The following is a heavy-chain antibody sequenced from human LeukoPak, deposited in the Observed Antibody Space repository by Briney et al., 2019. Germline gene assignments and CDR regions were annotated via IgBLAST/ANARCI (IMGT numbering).Heavy chain of an antibody. CDR2: ISDSGGKT. D-gene: IGHD6-13*01. CDR3: VKEGGAAAGWAEY. V-gene: IGHV3-23*01. J-gene: IGHJ4*02. CDR1: GFTFSSSA. Sequence: GGSLRLSCAASGFTFSSSAMSWVRQAPGQGMEWDSAISDSGGKTYYPNSVKGRFTISRDNSKNALYLQMNSLRAEDTAIYFCVKEGGAAAGWAEYWGQGTLVTVSS.